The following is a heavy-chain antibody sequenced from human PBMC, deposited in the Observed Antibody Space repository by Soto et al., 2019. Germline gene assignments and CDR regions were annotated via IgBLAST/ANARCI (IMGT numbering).Heavy chain of an antibody. V-gene: IGHV4-31*03. D-gene: IGHD3-9*01. CDR1: CASINSANNY. Sequence: QVQLPESGPGLVKPSQTLSLTCSVSCASINSANNYWSWIRQLPGKGLEWIGFSAYTGKTYYNPPLTLRVTISVDTSENQFSLNLTSVAAADTAVYYCARTSYNDLFISDFWGQGTLVTVSS. CDR2: SAYTGKT. J-gene: IGHJ4*02. CDR3: ARTSYNDLFISDF.